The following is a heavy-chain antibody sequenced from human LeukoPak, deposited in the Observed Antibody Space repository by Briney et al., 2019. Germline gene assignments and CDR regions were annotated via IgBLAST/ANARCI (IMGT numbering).Heavy chain of an antibody. J-gene: IGHJ6*02. CDR2: INPNSGGT. CDR3: ARGQTHYGSSVRYYYYGMDV. V-gene: IGHV1-2*02. CDR1: GYTFTGYY. Sequence: ASVKVSCKASGYTFTGYYMHWVRQAPGQGLEWMGWINPNSGGTNYAQKFQGRVTMTRDTSISTAYMELSRLRSDDTAVYYCARGQTHYGSSVRYYYYGMDVWGQGTTVTVSS. D-gene: IGHD3-10*01.